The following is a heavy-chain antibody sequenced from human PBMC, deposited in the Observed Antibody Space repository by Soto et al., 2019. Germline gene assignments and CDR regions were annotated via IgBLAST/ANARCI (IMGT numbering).Heavy chain of an antibody. Sequence: GXPLRLSWAAVGFSFIRYGVHRILQAPINGLKWVAVIWYDGSNKYYADSVKGRFTISRDNSKNTLYLQMNSLRAEDTAVYYCAREGGRPYYYEMGPGYWGQGTLVTVPS. J-gene: IGHJ4*02. V-gene: IGHV3-33*01. D-gene: IGHD3-22*01. CDR3: AREGGRPYYYEMGPGY. CDR2: IWYDGSNK. CDR1: GFSFIRYG.